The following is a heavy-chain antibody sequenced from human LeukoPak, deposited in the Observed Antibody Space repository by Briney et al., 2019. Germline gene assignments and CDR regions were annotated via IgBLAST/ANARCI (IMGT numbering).Heavy chain of an antibody. D-gene: IGHD2-2*01. CDR3: ARALGIVVVPAANTQYNWFDP. J-gene: IGHJ5*02. CDR1: GYSISSGYY. Sequence: PSETLSLTCAVSGYSISSGYYWGWIRRPPGKGLEWIGIIYHSGSTYYNPSLKSRVTISVDTSKNQFSLKLSSVTAADTAVYYCARALGIVVVPAANTQYNWFDPWGQGTLVTVSS. CDR2: IYHSGST. V-gene: IGHV4-38-2*01.